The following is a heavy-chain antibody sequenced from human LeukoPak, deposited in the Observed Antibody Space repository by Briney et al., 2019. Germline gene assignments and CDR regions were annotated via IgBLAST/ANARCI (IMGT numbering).Heavy chain of an antibody. V-gene: IGHV4-38-2*02. Sequence: SETLSLTCTVSDYSINSGYYWGWIRQPPGKGLEWIGSIYYSGSTYYNPSLKSRVTISLDTSKNQFSLKLSSVTAADTAVYYCARVACSSGWYYFDYWGQGTLVTVSS. J-gene: IGHJ4*02. CDR2: IYYSGST. D-gene: IGHD6-13*01. CDR3: ARVACSSGWYYFDY. CDR1: DYSINSGYY.